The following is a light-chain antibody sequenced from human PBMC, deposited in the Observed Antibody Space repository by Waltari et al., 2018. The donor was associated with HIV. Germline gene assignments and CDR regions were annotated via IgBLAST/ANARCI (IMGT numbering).Light chain of an antibody. CDR3: YSTDSSDWV. J-gene: IGLJ3*02. CDR2: EDR. V-gene: IGLV3-10*01. CDR1: ALPKKY. Sequence: SYELTQTPSVSVSPGQTARITCTGDALPKKYAYWYQQKSGQAPVLVIYEDRKRPSGIPERFSGSSSGTMATLTISGAQVEDEADYYCYSTDSSDWVFGGGTKLTVL.